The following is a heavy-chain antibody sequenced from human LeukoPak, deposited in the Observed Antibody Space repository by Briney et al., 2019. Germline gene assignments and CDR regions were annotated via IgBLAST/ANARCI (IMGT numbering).Heavy chain of an antibody. V-gene: IGHV4-39*01. J-gene: IGHJ6*02. CDR3: ASQYSYGVGLYGMDV. D-gene: IGHD5-18*01. CDR1: WVPLNRNRYH. CDR2: IYYSWST. Sequence: KASGTLSLTWTVSWVPLNRNRYHRGWPRPPPGQGVEWVVSIYYSWSTYYNPSLKSRVTISVDTSKNQFSLKLSSVTAADTAVYYCASQYSYGVGLYGMDVWGQGTTVTVSS.